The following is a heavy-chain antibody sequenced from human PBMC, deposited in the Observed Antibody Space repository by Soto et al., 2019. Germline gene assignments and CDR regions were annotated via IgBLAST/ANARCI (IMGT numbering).Heavy chain of an antibody. CDR2: ISYDGSNK. Sequence: PGGSLRLSCAASGFTFSSYAMHWVRQAPGKGLEWVAVISYDGSNKYYADSVKGRFTTSRDNSKNTLYLQMNSLRAEDTAVYYCARELITIFGVVITSYYGMDVWGQGTTVTVSS. J-gene: IGHJ6*02. CDR3: ARELITIFGVVITSYYGMDV. CDR1: GFTFSSYA. V-gene: IGHV3-30-3*01. D-gene: IGHD3-3*01.